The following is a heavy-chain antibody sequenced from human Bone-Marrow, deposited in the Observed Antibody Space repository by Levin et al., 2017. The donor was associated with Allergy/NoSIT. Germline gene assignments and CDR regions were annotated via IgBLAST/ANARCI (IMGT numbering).Heavy chain of an antibody. D-gene: IGHD2-2*01. V-gene: IGHV3-48*02. CDR1: GFTFSRYS. CDR2: ISRSSSTI. CDR3: ARPDCSGTSCYYFCDS. Sequence: TSETLSLTCAASGFTFSRYSMNWVRQAPGRGLEWVSYISRSSSTISYADSVKGRFTISRDNAKNSLYLQMNSLRDEDTAVYYCARPDCSGTSCYYFCDSWGQGTLVTVSS. J-gene: IGHJ4*02.